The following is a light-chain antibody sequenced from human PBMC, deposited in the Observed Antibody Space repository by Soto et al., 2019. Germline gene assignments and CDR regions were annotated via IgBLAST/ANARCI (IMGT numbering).Light chain of an antibody. CDR1: QIVTNNF. J-gene: IGKJ2*01. CDR3: QQYGRSPLLYT. CDR2: GAS. Sequence: EIVLTQSPGTLSLSPGERATLSCRASQIVTNNFLAWYQQKPGRAPRLLIYGASTRAAGVPDRFSGSGSGTDFTLTITRLEPEDFAVYYCQQYGRSPLLYTFGQGTKLGVK. V-gene: IGKV3-20*01.